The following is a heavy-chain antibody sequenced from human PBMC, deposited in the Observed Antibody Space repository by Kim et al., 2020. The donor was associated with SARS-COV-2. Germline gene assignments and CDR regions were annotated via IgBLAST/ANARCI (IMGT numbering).Heavy chain of an antibody. D-gene: IGHD2-2*01. CDR2: INTNTGNP. CDR1: GYTFSSNA. V-gene: IGHV7-4-1*02. CDR3: AAWRPPDSVYCGTSSCQVIDYVGD. J-gene: IGHJ4*02. Sequence: ASVKVSCKASGYTFSSNAMNWVRQAPGQGPEWMGWINTNTGNPTYAQGFAGRYVFSLDTSVSTAYLQINNLKAEDSAVYYCAAWRPPDSVYCGTSSCQVIDYVGDWGRGTMVTV.